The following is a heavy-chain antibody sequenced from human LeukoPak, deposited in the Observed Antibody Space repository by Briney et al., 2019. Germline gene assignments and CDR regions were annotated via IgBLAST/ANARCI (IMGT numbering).Heavy chain of an antibody. CDR2: IYYSGST. V-gene: IGHV4-59*01. Sequence: NPSETLSLTCTVSGGSISSYYWSWIRQPPGKGLEWIGYIYYSGSTNYNPSLKSRVTISVDTSKNQFSLELSSVTAADTAVYYCARGLLGVSSGYYYFDYWGQGTLVTVSS. D-gene: IGHD3-22*01. CDR1: GGSISSYY. CDR3: ARGLLGVSSGYYYFDY. J-gene: IGHJ4*02.